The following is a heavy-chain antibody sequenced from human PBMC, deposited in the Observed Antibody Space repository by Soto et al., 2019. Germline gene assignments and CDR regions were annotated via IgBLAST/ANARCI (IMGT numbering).Heavy chain of an antibody. CDR2: VNPILSMS. Sequence: VASVKVSCKASGDTFSFYTINWVRQAPGLGLEWMGRVNPILSMSNYAQKFQGRVTMTADKSTSTAYMELRSLRSEDTAFYYCATSYGSGYRAFDPWGQGTLVTVSS. CDR3: ATSYGSGYRAFDP. V-gene: IGHV1-69*02. J-gene: IGHJ5*02. D-gene: IGHD3-10*01. CDR1: GDTFSFYT.